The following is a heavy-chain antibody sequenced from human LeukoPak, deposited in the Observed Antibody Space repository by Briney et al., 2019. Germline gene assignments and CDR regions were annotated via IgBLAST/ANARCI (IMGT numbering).Heavy chain of an antibody. J-gene: IGHJ4*02. CDR2: IDHNGDT. Sequence: SETLSLTCAVYGGSISGFYYTWIRQPPGKGLEWIGEIDHNGDTNYNPSLKSRATISIDTSKSQVFLKVTSVTAADAALYYCARGSPFQEWGQGTLVTVSS. V-gene: IGHV4-34*01. CDR3: ARGSPFQE. CDR1: GGSISGFY.